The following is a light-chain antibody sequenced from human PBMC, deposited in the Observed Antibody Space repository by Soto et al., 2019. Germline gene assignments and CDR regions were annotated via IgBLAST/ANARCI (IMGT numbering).Light chain of an antibody. Sequence: EIVMTQSPPILSMSLGERATLSCRASQSVGSNLAWYQQKPGQAPRLLIYGASSRATGIPARFGGSGSGTEFTLTISSLQSEDFAVYYCQQYNNWPRTFGQGTKLEIK. CDR3: QQYNNWPRT. J-gene: IGKJ2*01. CDR2: GAS. CDR1: QSVGSN. V-gene: IGKV3-15*01.